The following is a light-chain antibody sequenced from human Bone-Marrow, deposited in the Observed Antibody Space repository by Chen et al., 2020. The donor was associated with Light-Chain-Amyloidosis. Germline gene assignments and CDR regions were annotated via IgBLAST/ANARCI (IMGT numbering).Light chain of an antibody. V-gene: IGLV1-47*01. CDR3: AAWDDSLSGNWV. CDR1: SSNIGSNY. Sequence: QSVLTQPPSASGTPGQRVTISCSGSSSNIGSNYVYWYQQLPGTAPKLLIYRNNQRPSGVPDRCAGSTSGTSSSLAISGLRSEDEADYYCAAWDDSLSGNWVFGGGTKLTVL. J-gene: IGLJ3*02. CDR2: RNN.